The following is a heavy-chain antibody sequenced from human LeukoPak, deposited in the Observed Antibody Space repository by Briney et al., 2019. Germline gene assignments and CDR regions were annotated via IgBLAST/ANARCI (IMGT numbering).Heavy chain of an antibody. CDR3: ASSTAGLDY. CDR2: IRQDGSEK. V-gene: IGHV3-7*01. J-gene: IGHJ4*02. Sequence: GGSLRLSCAASGFTFSNYWMSWVRQAPGKGLEWVANIRQDGSEKYYVDSMRGRFTISRDNAKNSLYLQMSSLRAEDTAVYYCASSTAGLDYWGQGTLVTVSS. D-gene: IGHD1-1*01. CDR1: GFTFSNYW.